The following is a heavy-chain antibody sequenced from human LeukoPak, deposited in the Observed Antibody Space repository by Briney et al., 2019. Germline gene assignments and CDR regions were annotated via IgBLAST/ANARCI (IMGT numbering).Heavy chain of an antibody. V-gene: IGHV3-21*01. CDR2: ISSSYI. CDR3: ARDFIPVSTRITMVRGVMEDY. J-gene: IGHJ4*02. CDR1: GFTFSSYS. D-gene: IGHD3-10*01. Sequence: GGSLRLSCAASGFTFSSYSMNWVRQAPGKGLEWVSSISSSYIYYADSVKGRFTISRDNAKNSLYLQMNSLRAEDTAVYYCARDFIPVSTRITMVRGVMEDYWGQGTLVTVSS.